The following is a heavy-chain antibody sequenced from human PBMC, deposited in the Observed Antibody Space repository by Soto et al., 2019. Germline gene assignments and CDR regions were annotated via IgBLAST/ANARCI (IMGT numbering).Heavy chain of an antibody. CDR2: ISSSSSYI. CDR1: GFTFSSYS. D-gene: IGHD2-15*01. V-gene: IGHV3-21*01. J-gene: IGHJ4*02. Sequence: EVQLVESGGGLVKPGGSLRLSCTASGFTFSSYSMNWVRQAPGKGLEWVSSISSSSSYIYYADSVKGRFTISRDNAKNSLYLQMTRLRAEDTAVYYCAREVVATATIDYWGQGTLVTVSS. CDR3: AREVVATATIDY.